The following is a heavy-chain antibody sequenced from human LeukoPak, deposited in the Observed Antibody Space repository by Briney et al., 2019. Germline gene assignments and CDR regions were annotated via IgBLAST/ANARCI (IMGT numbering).Heavy chain of an antibody. V-gene: IGHV3-15*01. CDR3: TAVGYYDSSYTCY. CDR2: IKSKTDGGTT. Sequence: GGSLRLSCAASGFTFSNAWMSWVRQAPGKGLEWVGRIKSKTDGGTTDYAAPVKGRFTISRDDSKNTLYLQMNCLKTEDTAVYYCTAVGYYDSSYTCYWGQGTLVTVSS. J-gene: IGHJ4*02. D-gene: IGHD3-22*01. CDR1: GFTFSNAW.